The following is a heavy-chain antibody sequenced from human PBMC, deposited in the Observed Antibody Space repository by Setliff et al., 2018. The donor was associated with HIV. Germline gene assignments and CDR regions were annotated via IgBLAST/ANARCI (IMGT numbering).Heavy chain of an antibody. CDR2: SADYNGNS. J-gene: IGHJ3*02. CDR1: GFTFTNYG. V-gene: IGHV1-18*01. D-gene: IGHD4-17*01. CDR3: ARNDYGITGGSFDI. Sequence: ASVKVSCKTSGFTFTNYGISWVRQAPGQGLEWMGWSADYNGNSKFSEKFQDRVTLTTHTPTSTAYMELRSLRSDDTAVYYCARNDYGITGGSFDIWGQGTMVTV.